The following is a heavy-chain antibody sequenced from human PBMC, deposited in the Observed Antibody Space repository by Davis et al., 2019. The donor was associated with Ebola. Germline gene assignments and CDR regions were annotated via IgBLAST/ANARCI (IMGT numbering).Heavy chain of an antibody. J-gene: IGHJ4*02. CDR2: ISGSGGST. Sequence: GESLKISCAASGFTSSGFTFSDYDMNWVRQAPGKGLEWVSAISGSGGSTYYADSVKGRFTISRDNSKNTLYLQMNSLRAEDTAVYYCAKDLDIVLMVYALPVFDYWGQGTLVTVSS. CDR3: AKDLDIVLMVYALPVFDY. D-gene: IGHD2-8*01. CDR1: GFTSSGFTFSDYD. V-gene: IGHV3-23*01.